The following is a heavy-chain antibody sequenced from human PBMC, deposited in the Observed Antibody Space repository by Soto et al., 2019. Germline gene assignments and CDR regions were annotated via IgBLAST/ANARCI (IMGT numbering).Heavy chain of an antibody. CDR2: MNPNNGNT. Sequence: ASVKVSCKASGYTFTSYDINWVRQATGQGLEWMGWMNPNNGNTGYAQKFQGRVTMTRDTSISTAYMELRSLRSDDTAVYYCARDNDWNYETLDYWGQGTLVTVSS. D-gene: IGHD1-7*01. J-gene: IGHJ4*02. V-gene: IGHV1-8*01. CDR3: ARDNDWNYETLDY. CDR1: GYTFTSYD.